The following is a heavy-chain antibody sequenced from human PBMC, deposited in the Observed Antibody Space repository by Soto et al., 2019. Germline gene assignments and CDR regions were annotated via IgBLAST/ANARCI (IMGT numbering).Heavy chain of an antibody. CDR2: INPNSGCT. CDR1: GYTFTGYY. CDR3: AREVADYYYYGMDV. V-gene: IGHV1-2*02. J-gene: IGHJ6*02. Sequence: QVQLVQSGAEVKKPGASVKVSCKASGYTFTGYYMHWVRQAPGQGLEWMGWINPNSGCTNYAQKFQGRVTMTRDTSISTAYMELSRLRSDDTAVYYCAREVADYYYYGMDVWGQGTTVTVSS.